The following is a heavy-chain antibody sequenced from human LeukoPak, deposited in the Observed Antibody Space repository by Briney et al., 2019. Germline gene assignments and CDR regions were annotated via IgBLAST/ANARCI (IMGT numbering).Heavy chain of an antibody. CDR2: IIPIFGTA. V-gene: IGHV1-69*05. CDR3: AREGRRDSSGYYEDY. Sequence: ASVKVSCKASGGTFSSYAISWVRQAPGQGLDWMGGIIPIFGTANYAQKFQGRVTITTDESTSTAYMELSSLRSEDTAVYYCAREGRRDSSGYYEDYWGQGTLVTVSS. D-gene: IGHD3-22*01. J-gene: IGHJ4*02. CDR1: GGTFSSYA.